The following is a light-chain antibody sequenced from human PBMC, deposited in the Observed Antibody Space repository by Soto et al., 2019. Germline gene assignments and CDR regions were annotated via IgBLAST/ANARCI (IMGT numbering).Light chain of an antibody. CDR1: SSNIGAGYD. CDR2: DSN. V-gene: IGLV1-40*01. CDR3: QSYDSSLSAYV. Sequence: QSVLTQPRSVSGAPGQRVTISCTGSSSNIGAGYDVHWYQQLPGTAPKLLIYDSNNRPSGVPDRFSGSKSGTSASLAITGLHGEDEADYYCQSYDSSLSAYVFGTGTKVTVL. J-gene: IGLJ1*01.